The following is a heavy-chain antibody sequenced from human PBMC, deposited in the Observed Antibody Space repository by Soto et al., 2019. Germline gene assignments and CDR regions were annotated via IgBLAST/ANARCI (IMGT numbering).Heavy chain of an antibody. CDR2: ITAYNGNT. CDR3: ARARVGTTLYYYGMDV. Sequence: QVQLVQSGAEVKKPGASVKVSCTASGYTFTSYGISWVRQAPGQGLEWMGWITAYNGNTNYAQELQGRVTMTTDTSTSTAYLELRSLRSDDTAVYYCARARVGTTLYYYGMDVWGQGTTVTVSS. V-gene: IGHV1-18*01. D-gene: IGHD4-17*01. CDR1: GYTFTSYG. J-gene: IGHJ6*02.